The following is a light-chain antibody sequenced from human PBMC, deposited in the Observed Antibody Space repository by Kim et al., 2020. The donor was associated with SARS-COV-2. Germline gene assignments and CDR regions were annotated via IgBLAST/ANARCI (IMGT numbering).Light chain of an antibody. J-gene: IGKJ4*01. V-gene: IGKV1-9*01. CDR2: AAS. Sequence: DIQLTQSPSFLSASVGDRVTITCRASQGISSYLAWYQQKPAKAPKLLIYAASTLQSGVPSRFSGSGSGTEFTLTISSLQPEDFATYYCQQLNSYPNTFGGGTKLEI. CDR3: QQLNSYPNT. CDR1: QGISSY.